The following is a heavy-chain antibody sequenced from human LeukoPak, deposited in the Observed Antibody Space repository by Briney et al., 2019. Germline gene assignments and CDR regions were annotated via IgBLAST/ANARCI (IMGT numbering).Heavy chain of an antibody. CDR2: IYHSGRT. J-gene: IGHJ5*02. Sequence: SETLSLTCTVSGYSISSGYYWGWIRQPPGKGLEWIGSIYHSGRTYYNPSLRSRVTISVDTSKNQFSLKLSSVTAADTAVYYCAREGDSSSVGWFDPWGQGTLVTVSS. CDR3: AREGDSSSVGWFDP. D-gene: IGHD6-13*01. CDR1: GYSISSGYY. V-gene: IGHV4-38-2*02.